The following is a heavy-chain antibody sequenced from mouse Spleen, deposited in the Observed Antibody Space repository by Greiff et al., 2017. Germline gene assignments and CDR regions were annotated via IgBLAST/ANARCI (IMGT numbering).Heavy chain of an antibody. J-gene: IGHJ2*01. V-gene: IGHV3-2*02. D-gene: IGHD1-2*01. CDR1: GYSITSDYA. Sequence: EVQLQQSGPGLVKPSQSLSLTCTVTGYSITSDYAWNWIRQFPGNKLEWMGYISYSGSTSYNPSLKSRISITRDTSKNQFFLQLNSVTTEDTATYYCARIHRQRNYFDYWGQGTTVTVSS. CDR3: ARIHRQRNYFDY. CDR2: ISYSGST.